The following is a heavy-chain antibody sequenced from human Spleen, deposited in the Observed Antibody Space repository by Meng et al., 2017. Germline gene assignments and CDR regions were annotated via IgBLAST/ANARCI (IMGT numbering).Heavy chain of an antibody. CDR3: ARRWDDSSGSPNYFDY. CDR1: GFPFSSYW. D-gene: IGHD3-22*01. Sequence: GESLKISCAASGFPFSSYWMSWVRRAPGKGLEWVANIKQDGSEKYYVDSVKGRFTISRDNAKNSLYLQMNSLRAEDTAVYYCARRWDDSSGSPNYFDYWGQGTLVTVSS. V-gene: IGHV3-7*01. J-gene: IGHJ4*02. CDR2: IKQDGSEK.